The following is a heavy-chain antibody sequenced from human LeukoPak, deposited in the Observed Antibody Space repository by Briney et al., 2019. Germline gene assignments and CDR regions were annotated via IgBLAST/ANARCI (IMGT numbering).Heavy chain of an antibody. CDR3: ARGDDILTGYYSMSDY. Sequence: ASVKVSCKASGYTFTGYYIHWVRQAPGQGLEWMGWINPNSGGTSYAQKFQGRVTMTRDTSITTAYMELSRLRSDDTAVYYCARGDDILTGYYSMSDYWGQGTLVTVSS. V-gene: IGHV1-2*02. CDR1: GYTFTGYY. J-gene: IGHJ4*02. D-gene: IGHD3-9*01. CDR2: INPNSGGT.